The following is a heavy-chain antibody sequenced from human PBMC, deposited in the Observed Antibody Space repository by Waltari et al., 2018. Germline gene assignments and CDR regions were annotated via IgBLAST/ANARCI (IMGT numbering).Heavy chain of an antibody. Sequence: QITFKESGPTLVKPTQTLTLTCTCSGFSLSTNGVGVGWLRQPPGKALEWLANIYWNDDKRYSTSLKSRLTITKDTSKNQVVLTMTNVDPVDTATYFCAHTEQFAPAVWFGPWGQGTLVAVSS. D-gene: IGHD6-19*01. CDR3: AHTEQFAPAVWFGP. CDR2: IYWNDDK. J-gene: IGHJ5*02. CDR1: GFSLSTNGVG. V-gene: IGHV2-5*01.